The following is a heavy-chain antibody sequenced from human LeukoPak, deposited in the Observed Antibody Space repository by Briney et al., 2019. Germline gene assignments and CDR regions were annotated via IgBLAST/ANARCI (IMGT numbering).Heavy chain of an antibody. J-gene: IGHJ4*02. CDR1: GFTVSSSH. Sequence: GGSLRLSCAASGFTVSSSHMTWVRQAPGQGLEWVSVIYSGGSTYYADSVKGRFTTSRDDSKNTLYLQMNSLRAEDTAVYFCARGTGYASGPHYWGQGTLVTVSS. V-gene: IGHV3-53*01. D-gene: IGHD6-19*01. CDR3: ARGTGYASGPHY. CDR2: IYSGGST.